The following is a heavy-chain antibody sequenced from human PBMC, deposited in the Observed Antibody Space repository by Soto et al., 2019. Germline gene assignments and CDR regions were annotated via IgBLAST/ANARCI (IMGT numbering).Heavy chain of an antibody. Sequence: PGGSLRLSCAASGFTFSSYSMNWVRQAPGKGLEWVSSISSSSSYIYYADSVKGRFTISRDNAKNSLYLQMNSLRAEDTAVYYCAREDDILTGYSSLDYWGQGTLVTVPS. V-gene: IGHV3-21*01. J-gene: IGHJ4*02. D-gene: IGHD3-9*01. CDR2: ISSSSSYI. CDR1: GFTFSSYS. CDR3: AREDDILTGYSSLDY.